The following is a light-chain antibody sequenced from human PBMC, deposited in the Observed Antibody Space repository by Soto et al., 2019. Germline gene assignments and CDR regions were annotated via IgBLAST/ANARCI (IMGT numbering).Light chain of an antibody. CDR1: SSDIGGYNY. J-gene: IGLJ1*01. V-gene: IGLV2-14*01. Sequence: QSVLTQPASVSGSPGQSITISCTGGSSDIGGYNYVSWFQQHPGKAPKLMIYEVTNRPSGVSNRFSGSKSGSTASLTISGLQAEDEADYYCSSYTSSNTLVFGTGTKVTVV. CDR3: SSYTSSNTLV. CDR2: EVT.